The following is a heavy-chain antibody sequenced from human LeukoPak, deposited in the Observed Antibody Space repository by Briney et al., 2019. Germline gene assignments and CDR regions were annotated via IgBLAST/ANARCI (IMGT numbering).Heavy chain of an antibody. CDR1: GFTFSDYY. J-gene: IGHJ4*02. CDR2: INQGEGEK. V-gene: IGHV3-7*03. D-gene: IGHD1-26*01. Sequence: GGSLRLSCAASGFTFSDYYMSWIRQAPGKGLEWVANINQGEGEKYYVDSVKGRFTISRDNAKKSLFLQMNSLRAEDTAVYYCARGRFIAGTTAYYFDYWGQGTLVTVSS. CDR3: ARGRFIAGTTAYYFDY.